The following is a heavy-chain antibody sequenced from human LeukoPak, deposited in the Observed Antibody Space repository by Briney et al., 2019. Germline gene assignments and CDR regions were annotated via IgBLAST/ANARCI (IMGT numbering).Heavy chain of an antibody. D-gene: IGHD3-9*01. V-gene: IGHV1-69*13. J-gene: IGHJ4*02. CDR3: ARCGNYDILTGYYKGWCYFDY. CDR1: GGTFSSYA. Sequence: SVKVSCKASGGTFSSYAIRWVRQAPGQGLEWVGGIFPIFGTANYAQKFQGRVTITEGEYTDTAYMELSSLRSEDTAVYYCARCGNYDILTGYYKGWCYFDYWGQGTLVTVSS. CDR2: IFPIFGTA.